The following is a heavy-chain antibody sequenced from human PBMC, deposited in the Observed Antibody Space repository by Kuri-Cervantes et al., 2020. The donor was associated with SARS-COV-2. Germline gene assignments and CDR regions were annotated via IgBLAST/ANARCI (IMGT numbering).Heavy chain of an antibody. CDR2: INHSGST. V-gene: IGHV4-34*01. CDR1: GGSFSGYY. Sequence: SETLSLTCAVYGGSFSGYYWSWIRQPPGKGLEWIGEINHSGSTNYNPSLKSRVTISVDTSKNQFSLKLSSVTAADTAVYYCARGRSPGYWGQGALVTVSS. J-gene: IGHJ4*02. CDR3: ARGRSPGY.